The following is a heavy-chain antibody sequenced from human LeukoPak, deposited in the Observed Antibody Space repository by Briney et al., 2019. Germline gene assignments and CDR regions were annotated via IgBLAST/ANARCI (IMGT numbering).Heavy chain of an antibody. Sequence: SETLSLTCAVYGGSFSGYYWSWIRQPPGKGLEWIGEINHSGSTNYNPSLKSRVTISVDTSKNQFSLKLSSVTGADTGVYYCARGPVSDYWGQGTLVTVSS. V-gene: IGHV4-34*01. J-gene: IGHJ4*02. CDR1: GGSFSGYY. CDR3: ARGPVSDY. CDR2: INHSGST.